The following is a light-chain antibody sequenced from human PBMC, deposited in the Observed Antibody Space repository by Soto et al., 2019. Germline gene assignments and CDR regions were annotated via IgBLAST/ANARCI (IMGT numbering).Light chain of an antibody. CDR2: SNN. CDR1: SSDVGDYNY. Sequence: QSALTQPPSASGSPGQSLTIYCTGTSSDVGDYNYVSWYHQHPGKAPKLIIYSNNQRPSGVPDRFSGSKSGTSASLAISGLQSEDEADYYCAAWDDSLNGPNWVFGGGTKLTVL. V-gene: IGLV2-8*01. J-gene: IGLJ3*02. CDR3: AAWDDSLNGPNWV.